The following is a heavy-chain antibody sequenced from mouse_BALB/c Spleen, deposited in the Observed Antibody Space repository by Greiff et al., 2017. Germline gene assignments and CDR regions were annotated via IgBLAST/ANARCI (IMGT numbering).Heavy chain of an antibody. J-gene: IGHJ3*01. D-gene: IGHD5-5*01. CDR1: GYSITSGYY. V-gene: IGHV3-6*02. Sequence: VQLQQSGPGLVKPSQSLSLTCSVTGYSITSGYYWNWIRQFPGNKLEWMGYISYDGSNNYNPSLKNRISITRDTSKNQFFLKLNSVTTEDTATYYCARGLPDAYWGQGTLVTVSA. CDR3: ARGLPDAY. CDR2: ISYDGSN.